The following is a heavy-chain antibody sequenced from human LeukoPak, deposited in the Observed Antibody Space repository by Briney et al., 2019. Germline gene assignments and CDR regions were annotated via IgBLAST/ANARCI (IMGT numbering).Heavy chain of an antibody. D-gene: IGHD3-10*01. CDR3: ARATSYGSGPNYYYYYYGMDV. J-gene: IGHJ6*04. CDR1: GFTFSNYA. V-gene: IGHV3-30*04. CDR2: ISYDGSNK. Sequence: PGRSLRLSCAASGFTFSNYAMHWVRQAPGKGLEWVAVISYDGSNKYYADSVKGRFTNSRDNSKNTLYLQMNSLRAEDTAVYYCARATSYGSGPNYYYYYYGMDVWGKGATVTVSS.